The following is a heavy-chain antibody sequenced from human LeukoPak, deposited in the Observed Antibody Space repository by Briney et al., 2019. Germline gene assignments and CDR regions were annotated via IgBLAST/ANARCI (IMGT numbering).Heavy chain of an antibody. CDR2: ISSSSSYT. CDR3: ARVGLRDAFDI. V-gene: IGHV3-11*06. Sequence: GGSLRLSCAASGFTFSDYYMSWIRQAPGRGLEWVSYISSSSSYTNYADSVKGRFTISRDNAKNSLYLQMNSLGAEDTAVYYCARVGLRDAFDIWGQGTMVTVSS. J-gene: IGHJ3*02. D-gene: IGHD4-17*01. CDR1: GFTFSDYY.